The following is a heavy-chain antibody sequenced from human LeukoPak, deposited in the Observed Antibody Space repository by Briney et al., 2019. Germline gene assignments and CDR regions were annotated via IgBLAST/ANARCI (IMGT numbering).Heavy chain of an antibody. CDR3: ARRSDFWSGYYTGVNFDY. CDR1: GGSMRSNNYY. V-gene: IGHV4-39*01. J-gene: IGHJ4*02. Sequence: SETLSLTCTVSGGSMRSNNYYWGWIRQPPGKGLEWIGSIYYSGSTYNNPSLKSRVTISIDTSKNQFSLRLSSVTAADTAVYYCARRSDFWSGYYTGVNFDYWGQGTLVTVSS. D-gene: IGHD3-3*01. CDR2: IYYSGST.